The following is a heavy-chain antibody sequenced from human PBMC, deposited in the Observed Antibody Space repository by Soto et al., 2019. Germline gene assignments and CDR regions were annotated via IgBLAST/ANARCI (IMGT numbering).Heavy chain of an antibody. J-gene: IGHJ3*02. V-gene: IGHV3-49*04. D-gene: IGHD3-10*01. Sequence: PGGSRRLFCTASGFTFGHQAVSGVRQAPGKGLEWVGYIRSRNYGGTTEYAASVKGRITISRDDSKSVANLQMNSLTTEDTAVYYCTTSPLGVDAFDIWGRGTMVTVSS. CDR2: IRSRNYGGTT. CDR3: TTSPLGVDAFDI. CDR1: GFTFGHQA.